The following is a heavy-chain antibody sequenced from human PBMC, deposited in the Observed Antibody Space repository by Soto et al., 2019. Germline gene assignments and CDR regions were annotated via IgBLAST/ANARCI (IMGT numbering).Heavy chain of an antibody. CDR1: GGSITSYY. CDR3: AAEGGSKTF. J-gene: IGHJ4*02. V-gene: IGHV4-59*01. Sequence: QVQLQGSGPGPVKPSETLSLTCTVSGGSITSYYWSWIRQSPGKGLEWIGYIHYSENIKYNPSLTSRVTISLDTSKNQFSLKLSSMTAADTAVYYCAAEGGSKTFWGQGILVTVSS. D-gene: IGHD3-16*01. CDR2: IHYSENI.